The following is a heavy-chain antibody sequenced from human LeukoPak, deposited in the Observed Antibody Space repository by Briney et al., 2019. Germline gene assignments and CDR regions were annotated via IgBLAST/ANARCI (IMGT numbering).Heavy chain of an antibody. Sequence: GGSLRLSCAASGFTFSSYAMSWVRQAPGKGLEWVSAISGSGGSTYYADSVKGRFTISRDNAKSTLYLQMNSLRAEDTAVYYCARGYCSSTSCYWFDYWGQGTLVTVSS. J-gene: IGHJ4*02. CDR2: ISGSGGST. V-gene: IGHV3-23*01. CDR3: ARGYCSSTSCYWFDY. D-gene: IGHD2-2*01. CDR1: GFTFSSYA.